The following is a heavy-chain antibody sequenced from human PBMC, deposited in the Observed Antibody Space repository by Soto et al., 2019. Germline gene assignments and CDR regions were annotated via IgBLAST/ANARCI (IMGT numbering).Heavy chain of an antibody. CDR3: ATQWLLHYYFDH. Sequence: QLLLEESGPGLVKPSETLSLTCTVSGGSISSDTHFWGWIRQPPGKGLEWIASIYYSGSPYYNPCLQSQVTISMDTSKNQFSLNLSSVTAADTAIYYCATQWLLHYYFDHWGQGTLVAVSS. CDR2: IYYSGSP. D-gene: IGHD3-22*01. CDR1: GGSISSDTHF. V-gene: IGHV4-39*01. J-gene: IGHJ4*02.